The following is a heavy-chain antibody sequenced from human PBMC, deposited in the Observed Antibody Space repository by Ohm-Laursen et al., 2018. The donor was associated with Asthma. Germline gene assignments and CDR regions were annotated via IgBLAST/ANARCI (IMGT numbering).Heavy chain of an antibody. J-gene: IGHJ6*02. CDR3: AREEENDYGDYENSYYYYGMDV. CDR2: INPNSGGT. CDR1: GYTFTGYY. D-gene: IGHD4-17*01. V-gene: IGHV1-2*06. Sequence: ASVKVSCKASGYTFTGYYMHWVRQAPGQGLEWMGRINPNSGGTNYAQKFQGRVTMTRDTSISTAYMELSRLRSDDTAVYYCAREEENDYGDYENSYYYYGMDVWGQGTTVTVSS.